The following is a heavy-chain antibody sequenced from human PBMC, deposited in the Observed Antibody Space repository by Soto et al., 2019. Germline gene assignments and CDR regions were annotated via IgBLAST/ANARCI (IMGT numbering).Heavy chain of an antibody. J-gene: IGHJ4*02. Sequence: EVKLLVSGGGLVQPGGSLRLSCAASGFTFTSYAMTWVRQAPGKGLEWLSTMSGSGGNIYFADFVKGRFTISRDNAKKTLYLQLTSLRAEDTAVYYCAKRSSSSSFLFYWGQGTLVTVSS. CDR3: AKRSSSSSFLFY. CDR2: MSGSGGNI. D-gene: IGHD6-6*01. CDR1: GFTFTSYA. V-gene: IGHV3-23*01.